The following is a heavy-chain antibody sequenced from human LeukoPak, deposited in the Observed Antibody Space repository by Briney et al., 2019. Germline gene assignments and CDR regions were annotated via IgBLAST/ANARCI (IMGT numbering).Heavy chain of an antibody. CDR2: INSNSGGT. J-gene: IGHJ5*02. V-gene: IGHV1-2*02. Sequence: ASVKVSCKASGYTFTGYYIHWVRQAPGQGLEWMGWINSNSGGTNYAQKFQGRVTMTRDTSISTAYMELSGLRSDDTAVYYCARDSSDNWFDPWGQGTLVTVSS. D-gene: IGHD6-19*01. CDR1: GYTFTGYY. CDR3: ARDSSDNWFDP.